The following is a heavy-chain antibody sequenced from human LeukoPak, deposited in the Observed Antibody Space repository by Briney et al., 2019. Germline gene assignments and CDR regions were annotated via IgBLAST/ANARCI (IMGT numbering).Heavy chain of an antibody. D-gene: IGHD4-11*01. CDR3: ARDRRGYSNRQFDY. CDR1: GGSISSYY. CDR2: IYYSGST. J-gene: IGHJ4*02. Sequence: SETLSLTCTVSGGSISSYYWSWIRQPPGKGLEWIGYIYYSGSTNYNPSLKSRVTISVDTSKNQFSLKLSSVTAADTAVYYCARDRRGYSNRQFDYWGQGTLVTVSS. V-gene: IGHV4-59*01.